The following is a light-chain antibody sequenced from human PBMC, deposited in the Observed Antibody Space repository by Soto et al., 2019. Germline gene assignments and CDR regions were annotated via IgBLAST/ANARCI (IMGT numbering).Light chain of an antibody. CDR1: QSVSSN. V-gene: IGKV3-15*01. CDR3: QQYKNGWA. J-gene: IGKJ1*01. CDR2: GAS. Sequence: EIVMTQCPATLSVSPGERATLSCRASQSVSSNLAWYQQKPGQAPRVLIYGASTRATGIPARFSGSGSGTEFTLTISSLQSEDFAVYYCQQYKNGWAFGQGTKVDIK.